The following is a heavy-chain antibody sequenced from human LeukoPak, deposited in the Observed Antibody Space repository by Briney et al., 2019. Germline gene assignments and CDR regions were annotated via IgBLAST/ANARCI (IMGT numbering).Heavy chain of an antibody. D-gene: IGHD1-26*01. CDR1: GFTVSSNY. CDR3: ARISRVGASGGFDY. CDR2: IYSGGST. Sequence: GGSLRLSCAASGFTVSSNYMSWVRQAPGKGLEWVSVIYSGGSTYYADSVKGRFTISRDNSKNTLYLQMNSLGAEDTAVYYCARISRVGASGGFDYWGQGTLVTVSS. J-gene: IGHJ4*02. V-gene: IGHV3-53*01.